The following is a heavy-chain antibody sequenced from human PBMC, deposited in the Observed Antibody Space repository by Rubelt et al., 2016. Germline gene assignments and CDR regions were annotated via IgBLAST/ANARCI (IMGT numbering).Heavy chain of an antibody. CDR2: TYYRSKWYN. Sequence: GRTYYRSKWYNDYAVSVKSRITINPDTSKNQFSLQLNSVTPEDTAVYYCARAPRPRVPAAISRAQDGWGQGTTVTVSS. J-gene: IGHJ6*02. D-gene: IGHD2-2*02. CDR3: ARAPRPRVPAAISRAQDG. V-gene: IGHV6-1*01.